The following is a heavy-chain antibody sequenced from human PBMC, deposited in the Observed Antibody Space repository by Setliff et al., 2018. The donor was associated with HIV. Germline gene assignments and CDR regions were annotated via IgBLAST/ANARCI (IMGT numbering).Heavy chain of an antibody. Sequence: SETLSLTCTVSGVSISSYYWSWIRQPPGKGLEWIGYISYSGSTNYNPSLKSRVTISVDTSGNQFSLKLSSVTAADTAVYYCASQPAYSTDWYPPGYFDYWGQGTLVTVSS. CDR3: ASQPAYSTDWYPPGYFDY. CDR1: GVSISSYY. J-gene: IGHJ4*02. CDR2: ISYSGST. V-gene: IGHV4-59*08. D-gene: IGHD6-19*01.